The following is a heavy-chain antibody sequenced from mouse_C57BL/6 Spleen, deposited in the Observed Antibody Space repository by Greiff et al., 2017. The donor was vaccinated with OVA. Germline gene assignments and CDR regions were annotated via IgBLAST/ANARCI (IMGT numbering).Heavy chain of an antibody. J-gene: IGHJ3*01. CDR3: ARSIYYDYDWFAY. CDR1: GYTFTSYW. CDR2: INPSNGGT. D-gene: IGHD2-4*01. Sequence: QVQLQQPGTELVKPGASVKLSCKASGYTFTSYWMHWVKQRPGQGLEWIGNINPSNGGTNYNEKFKSKATLTVDKSSSTAYMQLISLTSEDSAVYYCARSIYYDYDWFAYWGQGTLVTVSA. V-gene: IGHV1-53*01.